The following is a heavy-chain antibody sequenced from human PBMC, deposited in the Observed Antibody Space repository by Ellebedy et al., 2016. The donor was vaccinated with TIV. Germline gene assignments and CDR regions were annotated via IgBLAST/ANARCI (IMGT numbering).Heavy chain of an antibody. J-gene: IGHJ4*02. D-gene: IGHD3-22*01. CDR2: ISSSSSTI. Sequence: GESLKISCAASGFTFSSYSMNWVRQAPGKGLEWVSYISSSSSTIYYADSVKGRFTISRDNAKNSLYLQMNSLRDEDTAVYYCARTYQSFNDSSGYYVLGRSNFDYWGQGTLVTVSS. CDR3: ARTYQSFNDSSGYYVLGRSNFDY. V-gene: IGHV3-48*02. CDR1: GFTFSSYS.